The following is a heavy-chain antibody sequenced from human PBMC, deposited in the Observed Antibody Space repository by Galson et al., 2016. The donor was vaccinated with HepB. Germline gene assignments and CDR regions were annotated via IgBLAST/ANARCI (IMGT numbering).Heavy chain of an antibody. Sequence: SVKVSCKASGGTFSNYALSWVRQAPGQGLEWMGGIIPIFGTANYAQKFQGRVTITADESTGTAYMELNSLRSEDTAVYFCARDGGSGWFRSFDYWGQGTLVIVSS. J-gene: IGHJ4*02. CDR1: GGTFSNYA. D-gene: IGHD6-19*01. V-gene: IGHV1-69*13. CDR2: IIPIFGTA. CDR3: ARDGGSGWFRSFDY.